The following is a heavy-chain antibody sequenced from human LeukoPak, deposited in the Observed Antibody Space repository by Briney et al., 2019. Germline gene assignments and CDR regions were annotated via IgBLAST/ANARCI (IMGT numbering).Heavy chain of an antibody. CDR1: GYTFNNNA. Sequence: ASVKVSCKASGYTFNNNAMHWVRQAPGQGLEWMGWINAGNGDTKYSQKFQGRVTFVRDTPASTAYMELSSLRSEDTAVYYCAHDHSNYYYGMDVWGQGTTVTVSS. J-gene: IGHJ6*02. D-gene: IGHD4-11*01. CDR2: INAGNGDT. CDR3: AHDHSNYYYGMDV. V-gene: IGHV1-3*01.